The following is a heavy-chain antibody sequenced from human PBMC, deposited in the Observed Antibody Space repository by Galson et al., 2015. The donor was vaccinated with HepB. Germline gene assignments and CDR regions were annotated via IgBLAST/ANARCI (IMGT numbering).Heavy chain of an antibody. CDR3: ARGGGRWLRFGGHLSY. V-gene: IGHV4-34*01. J-gene: IGHJ4*02. D-gene: IGHD5-12*01. Sequence: ETLSLTCAVYGGSFGGYYWSWIRQPPGKGLEWIGEINHSGSTNYNPSLKSRVTISVDTSKNQFSLKLNSVTAADTAVYYCARGGGRWLRFGGHLSYWGQGTLVTVSS. CDR2: INHSGST. CDR1: GGSFGGYY.